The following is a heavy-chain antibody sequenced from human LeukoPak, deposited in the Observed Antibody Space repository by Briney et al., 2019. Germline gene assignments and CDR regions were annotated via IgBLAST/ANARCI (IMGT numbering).Heavy chain of an antibody. CDR3: ARGKRRGTAAGLLQNYYMEV. V-gene: IGHV3-30*19. D-gene: IGHD6-13*01. CDR1: GFTFSSYG. J-gene: IGHJ6*03. Sequence: GGSLRLSCAASGFTFSSYGMHWVREAPGKGLEWVAVISYDGSNKYYADSVKGRFTISRDNSKNTLYLQMNSLRAEEMAVYYCARGKRRGTAAGLLQNYYMEVWAKGTTVSVSS. CDR2: ISYDGSNK.